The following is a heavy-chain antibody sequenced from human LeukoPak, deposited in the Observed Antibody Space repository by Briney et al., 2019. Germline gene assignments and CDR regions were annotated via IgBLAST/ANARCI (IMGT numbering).Heavy chain of an antibody. D-gene: IGHD6-13*01. Sequence: SETLSLTCSVSGGSISNSIYYWGWIRQPPGKGLEWIGSIHYSGSTYYNSSLKSRVTISSDMPKNQFSLKLSSVTAADTAVYYCARVYSSNWSQTYYFDYWGQGTLVTVSS. CDR1: GGSISNSIYY. CDR2: IHYSGST. CDR3: ARVYSSNWSQTYYFDY. J-gene: IGHJ4*02. V-gene: IGHV4-39*07.